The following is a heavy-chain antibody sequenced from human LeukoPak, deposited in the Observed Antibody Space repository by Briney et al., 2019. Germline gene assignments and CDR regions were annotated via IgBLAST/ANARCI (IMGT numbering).Heavy chain of an antibody. V-gene: IGHV1-2*02. CDR3: ARSYYGSGSAD. CDR1: GYTFTGYY. Sequence: ASVTVSCKASGYTFTGYYMHWVRQAPGQGLEWMGWINPNSGGTDYAQKFQGRVTMTSDTSISTAYMELSRLRSDDTAVYYCARSYYGSGSADWGQGTLVTVSS. CDR2: INPNSGGT. D-gene: IGHD3-10*01. J-gene: IGHJ4*02.